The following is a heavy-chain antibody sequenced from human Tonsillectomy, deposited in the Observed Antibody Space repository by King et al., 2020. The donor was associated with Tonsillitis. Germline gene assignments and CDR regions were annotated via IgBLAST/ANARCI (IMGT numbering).Heavy chain of an antibody. Sequence: VQLVESGAEVREPGASVKVSCKASGYRFTDYYIHWVRQAPGQGLEWMGWINPKSGGTNYAPKFQGWVTMTRDTSISTAYMELSRLRSDDTAVYYCARAPPARHAFDVWGQGTMATVSS. J-gene: IGHJ3*01. CDR1: GYRFTDYY. V-gene: IGHV1-2*04. CDR2: INPKSGGT. CDR3: ARAPPARHAFDV.